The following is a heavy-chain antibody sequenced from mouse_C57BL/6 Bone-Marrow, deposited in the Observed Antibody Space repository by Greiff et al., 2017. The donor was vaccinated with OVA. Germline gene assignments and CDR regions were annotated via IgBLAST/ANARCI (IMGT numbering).Heavy chain of an antibody. D-gene: IGHD2-1*01. CDR3: ARWGIYYGNYVGY. J-gene: IGHJ2*01. Sequence: QVQLQQPGPELVKPGASVKLSCKASGYTFTSYWMHWVKQRPGQGLEWIGNINPSNGGTNYNEKFKSKATLTVDKSSSTAYMQLSSLTSEDSAVYYCARWGIYYGNYVGYWGQGTTLTVSS. V-gene: IGHV1-53*01. CDR1: GYTFTSYW. CDR2: INPSNGGT.